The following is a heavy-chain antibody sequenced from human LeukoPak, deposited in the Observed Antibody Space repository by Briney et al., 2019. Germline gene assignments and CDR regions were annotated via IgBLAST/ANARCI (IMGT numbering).Heavy chain of an antibody. CDR2: INWNGGST. V-gene: IGHV3-20*04. J-gene: IGHJ4*02. D-gene: IGHD5-18*01. Sequence: GGSLRLSCAASEFTFDDYGMSWVRQAPGKGLEWVSGINWNGGSTGYADSVKGRFTISRDNAKNSLFLQMNSLRAEDTAVYYCARDRGGRGYTYGQPLDYRGRGILVTVSS. CDR1: EFTFDDYG. CDR3: ARDRGGRGYTYGQPLDY.